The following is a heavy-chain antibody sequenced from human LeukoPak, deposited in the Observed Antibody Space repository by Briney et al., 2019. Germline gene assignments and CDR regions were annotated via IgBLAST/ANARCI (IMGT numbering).Heavy chain of an antibody. D-gene: IGHD1-26*01. Sequence: PSETLTFPCTASGGSIRSGDYYWCWIRPPQAKVLEWTPHINYSGSTYYNPSLKSRVTISVDTSKNQFSLKLSSVTAADTAVYYCARFGWELLFGKSYWYFDLWGRGTLVTVSS. V-gene: IGHV4-30-4*08. CDR1: GGSIRSGDYY. CDR3: ARFGWELLFGKSYWYFDL. J-gene: IGHJ2*01. CDR2: INYSGST.